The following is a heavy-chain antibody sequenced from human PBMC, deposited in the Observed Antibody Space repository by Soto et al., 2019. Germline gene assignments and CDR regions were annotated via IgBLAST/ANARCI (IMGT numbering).Heavy chain of an antibody. J-gene: IGHJ6*02. V-gene: IGHV4-34*01. CDR1: GGSFSGYY. Sequence: SETLSLTCAVYGGSFSGYYWSWIRQPPGKGLEWIGEINHSGSTNYNPSLKSRVTISVDTSKNQFSLKLSSVTAADTAVYYWWSGWIRAARQSTRGGNYYGMDVWGQGTAAT. CDR2: INHSGST. CDR3: WSGWIRAARQSTRGGNYYGMDV. D-gene: IGHD6-6*01.